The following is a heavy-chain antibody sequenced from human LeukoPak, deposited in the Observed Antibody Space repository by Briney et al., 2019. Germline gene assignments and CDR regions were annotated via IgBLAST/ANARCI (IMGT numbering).Heavy chain of an antibody. D-gene: IGHD6-13*01. Sequence: SETLSLTCTVSGGSISFYHWSWIRQSPGKELEWIGDISESGSTNYMPSLKSRVTISVDTSNQFSLKLSSVAAADTAVYYCARAGSGWYGGRLFEFWGPGALVAVSS. V-gene: IGHV4-59*01. CDR3: ARAGSGWYGGRLFEF. J-gene: IGHJ4*02. CDR1: GGSISFYH. CDR2: ISESGST.